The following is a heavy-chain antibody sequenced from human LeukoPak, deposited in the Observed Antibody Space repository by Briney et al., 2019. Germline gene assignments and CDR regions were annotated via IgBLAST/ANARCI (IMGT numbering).Heavy chain of an antibody. D-gene: IGHD3-3*01. V-gene: IGHV3-74*01. CDR1: GFTFDDYA. Sequence: PGRSLRLSCAASGFTFDDYAMHWVRQAPGKGLVWVSRINSDGSSTSYADSVKGRFTISRDNAKNTLYLQMNSLRAEDTAVYYCARDYDFWSGPHFDYWGQGTLVTVSS. CDR3: ARDYDFWSGPHFDY. CDR2: INSDGSST. J-gene: IGHJ4*02.